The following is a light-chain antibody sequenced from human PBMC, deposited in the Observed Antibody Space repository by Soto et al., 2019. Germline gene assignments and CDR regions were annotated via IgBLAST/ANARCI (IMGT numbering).Light chain of an antibody. J-gene: IGKJ3*01. CDR2: GTA. Sequence: DIQMTQSPSSLSASVGDRVTITCRATQDISNNLGWFQQKAGKAPKSLIYGTASLQSGVPSRFSGSRSGADFTLTISSLQPEDFATYYCQQYDNYPFTFGPGTKVDIK. V-gene: IGKV1-16*01. CDR3: QQYDNYPFT. CDR1: QDISNN.